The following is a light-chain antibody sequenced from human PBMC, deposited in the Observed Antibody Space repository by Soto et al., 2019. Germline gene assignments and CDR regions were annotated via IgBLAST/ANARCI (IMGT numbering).Light chain of an antibody. CDR3: QQYENLPT. CDR1: QNINNY. J-gene: IGKJ5*01. CDR2: DAS. V-gene: IGKV1-33*01. Sequence: DVQMSQSPSSLSASVGDRFTITCQASQNINNYLNWYQQKPRRAPKLLIHDASNLEAGVPSRFRGSGSGTDFTFTISRLQPEYIATYYCQQYENLPTFGQGARLEIK.